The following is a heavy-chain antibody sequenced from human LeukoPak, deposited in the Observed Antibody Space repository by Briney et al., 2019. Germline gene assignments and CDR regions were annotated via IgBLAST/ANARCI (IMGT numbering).Heavy chain of an antibody. V-gene: IGHV4-59*01. CDR3: ARGRVSSSTWYSTYYYYFYMDV. CDR2: VDHTGST. Sequence: PSETLSLTCSVSDDSITMYYWTWIRQPPGKGLEWIGYVDHTGSTNFNPSLNGRVSISRDTSKNLFSLRLRSVTAADTAVYFCARGRVSSSTWYSTYYYYFYMDVWGKGTTVTVSS. D-gene: IGHD4-11*01. J-gene: IGHJ6*03. CDR1: DDSITMYY.